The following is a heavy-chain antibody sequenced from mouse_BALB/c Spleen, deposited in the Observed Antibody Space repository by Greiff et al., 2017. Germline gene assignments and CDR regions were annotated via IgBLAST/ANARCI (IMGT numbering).Heavy chain of an antibody. CDR2: IYPGGGYT. D-gene: IGHD2-10*02. V-gene: IGHV1-63*02. J-gene: IGHJ4*01. CDR3: ARGYGTYYAMDY. Sequence: QVQLQQSGAELVRPGTSVKISCKASGYTFTNYWLGWVKQRPGHGLEWIGDIYPGGGYTNYNEKFKGKATLTADTSSSTAYMQLSSLTSEDSAVYFCARGYGTYYAMDYWGQGTSVTVSS. CDR1: GYTFTNYW.